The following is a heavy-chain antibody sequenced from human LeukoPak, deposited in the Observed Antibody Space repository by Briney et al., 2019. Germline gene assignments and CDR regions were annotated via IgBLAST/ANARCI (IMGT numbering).Heavy chain of an antibody. CDR2: ISGPSRII. V-gene: IGHV3-48*01. D-gene: IGHD4-17*01. CDR1: GFTLSNYG. CDR3: ARDSRERYGDYVMFDF. J-gene: IGHJ4*02. Sequence: GGSLRLSCAVSGFTLSNYGMNWVRQAPGKGLEWVSYISGPSRIIYYADSVKGRFTISRDNAKTSLYLQMNSLRAEDTAVYYCARDSRERYGDYVMFDFWGQGTLVTVSS.